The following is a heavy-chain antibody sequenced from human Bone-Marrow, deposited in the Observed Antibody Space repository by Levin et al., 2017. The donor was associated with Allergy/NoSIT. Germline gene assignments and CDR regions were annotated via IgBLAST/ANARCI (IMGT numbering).Heavy chain of an antibody. CDR1: GFTFTDYA. Sequence: SLKISCAASGFTFTDYAIHWIRQAPGRGLEWVSGVSWNIGTIGYADSVKGRFTISRDNAKNSLYLQMNSLRTEDTALYFCARHKDYGGNGYYYYGMDVWGQGTTVTVSS. V-gene: IGHV3-9*01. D-gene: IGHD4-23*01. CDR2: VSWNIGTI. J-gene: IGHJ6*02. CDR3: ARHKDYGGNGYYYYGMDV.